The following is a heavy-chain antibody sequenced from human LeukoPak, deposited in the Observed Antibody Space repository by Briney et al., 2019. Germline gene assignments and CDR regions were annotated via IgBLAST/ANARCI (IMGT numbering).Heavy chain of an antibody. Sequence: ASVKVSCKASGYTFTSYYMHWVRQAPGQGLEWMGIINPSGGSTSYAQKFQGRVTMTRDTSTSTVYMELSSLRSEDTAVYYCARAPPVTTTYYYYYGMDVWSQGTTVTVSS. CDR3: ARAPPVTTTYYYYYGMDV. CDR1: GYTFTSYY. V-gene: IGHV1-46*01. J-gene: IGHJ6*02. D-gene: IGHD4-11*01. CDR2: INPSGGST.